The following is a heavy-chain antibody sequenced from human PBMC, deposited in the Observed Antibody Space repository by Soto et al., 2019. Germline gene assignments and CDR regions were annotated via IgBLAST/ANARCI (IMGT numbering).Heavy chain of an antibody. CDR2: IYYSGST. Sequence: PSETLSLTCTVSGDSVTSRRSYWSWIRQPPGKGLEWVGKIYYSGSTVYNPSLESRVTISIDTSKNQFSLKLDSVTSADTAVYFCARDYGGDYWGQGTLVTVSS. V-gene: IGHV4-61*01. CDR3: ARDYGGDY. D-gene: IGHD4-17*01. CDR1: GDSVTSRRSY. J-gene: IGHJ4*02.